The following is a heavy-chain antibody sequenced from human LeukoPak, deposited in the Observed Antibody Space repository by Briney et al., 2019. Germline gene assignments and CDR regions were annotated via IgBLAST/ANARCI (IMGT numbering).Heavy chain of an antibody. J-gene: IGHJ4*02. Sequence: SETLSLACTVSGGSVSARSYYWGWIRQPPGTGLEWIGRIYSSGYTYYNPSLRSRATISIDTSKNQFSLKLTSVTAADPAVYYCAGSDLTQDYWDYWGQGTLVTVSS. CDR3: AGSDLTQDYWDY. CDR2: IYSSGYT. CDR1: GGSVSARSYY. D-gene: IGHD2-15*01. V-gene: IGHV4-39*07.